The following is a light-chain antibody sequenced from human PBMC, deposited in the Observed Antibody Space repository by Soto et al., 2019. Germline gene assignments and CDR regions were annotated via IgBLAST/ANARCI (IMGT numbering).Light chain of an antibody. Sequence: DIQMTQSPSTLSASVGDRVTITCRASQNINNWLAWYQQKPGKAPKLLTYDASSLASGVPSRFSGSGSGTEFMLTISSLQPDEFATYYCKQLNAHFGPGTKVAIK. CDR1: QNINNW. CDR3: KQLNAH. J-gene: IGKJ3*01. V-gene: IGKV1-5*01. CDR2: DAS.